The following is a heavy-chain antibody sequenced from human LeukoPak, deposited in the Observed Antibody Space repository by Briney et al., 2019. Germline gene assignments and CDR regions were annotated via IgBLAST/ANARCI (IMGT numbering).Heavy chain of an antibody. CDR1: GDIVSNYA. J-gene: IGHJ3*01. V-gene: IGHV1-69*11. D-gene: IGHD1-26*01. CDR2: VTPMLGRT. Sequence: SVKVSCKTSGDIVSNYAISWVRQGPGQGLEWRGRVTPMLGRTTYAQKFQGRITITTDESTSTAYMELISLISEDTAIYYCASLVNFHDTVAFDLWGQGTLVTVSS. CDR3: ASLVNFHDTVAFDL.